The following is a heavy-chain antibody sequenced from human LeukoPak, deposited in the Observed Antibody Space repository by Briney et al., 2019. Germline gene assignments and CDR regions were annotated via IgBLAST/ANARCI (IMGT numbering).Heavy chain of an antibody. CDR1: AGSVSSGNYY. D-gene: IGHD4-23*01. V-gene: IGHV4-61*03. CDR2: IYYIGTT. Sequence: SETLSLTCAVSAGSVSSGNYYWHWIRQPPGEGLEWIGFIYYIGTTNYNPSLKSRVTISVDTSKNHFSLKLTSVTAADTAVYYCARAYGPNSPLYWGQGTLVTVSS. CDR3: ARAYGPNSPLY. J-gene: IGHJ4*02.